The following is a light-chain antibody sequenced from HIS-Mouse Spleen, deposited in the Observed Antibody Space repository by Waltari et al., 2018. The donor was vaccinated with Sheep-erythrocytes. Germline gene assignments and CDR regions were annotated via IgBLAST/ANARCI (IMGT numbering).Light chain of an antibody. CDR1: SSDVGSYNL. CDR2: EGS. J-gene: IGLJ3*02. Sequence: QSALTQPASVSGSPGQSITISCTGTSSDVGSYNLVSWYQQHPAKAPKLMIYEGSRRPPGVSNRFSGSKSGNTASRTISGLQAEDEADYYCCSDAGSSTPWVFGGGTKLTVL. CDR3: CSDAGSSTPWV. V-gene: IGLV2-23*01.